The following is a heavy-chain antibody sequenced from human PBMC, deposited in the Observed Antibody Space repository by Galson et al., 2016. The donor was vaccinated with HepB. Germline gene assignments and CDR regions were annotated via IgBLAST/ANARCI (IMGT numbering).Heavy chain of an antibody. V-gene: IGHV3-30*04. Sequence: SLRLSCAASGFTLTRHPMHWVRLAPGKGLEFVAVISYDGLSKYYADSVKGRFTISRDTSKNTLYLQMNSLRGDDTAVYYCARERLPGADGSGSYLFHVWGQGTLVTVSS. J-gene: IGHJ4*02. CDR1: GFTLTRHP. CDR3: ARERLPGADGSGSYLFHV. D-gene: IGHD3-10*01. CDR2: ISYDGLSK.